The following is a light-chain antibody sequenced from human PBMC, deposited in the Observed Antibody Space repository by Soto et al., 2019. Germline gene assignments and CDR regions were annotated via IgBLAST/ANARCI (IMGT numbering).Light chain of an antibody. CDR2: DAS. CDR3: QQRSDWPST. Sequence: EIVLTQSPATLSLSPGDRATLSCRASQSVGSYLGWYQQRPGQAPRLLIYDASNRATGIPARLSGSWSGTDFTLTISSLEPEDFAVYYCQQRSDWPSTFGGGTKVQIK. V-gene: IGKV3-11*01. CDR1: QSVGSY. J-gene: IGKJ4*01.